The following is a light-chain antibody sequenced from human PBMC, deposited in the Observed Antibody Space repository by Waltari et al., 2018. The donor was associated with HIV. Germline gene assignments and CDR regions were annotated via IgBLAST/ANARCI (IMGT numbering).Light chain of an antibody. CDR3: SSYTSSSTLGV. V-gene: IGLV2-14*03. CDR2: DVS. J-gene: IGLJ1*01. CDR1: SSDIGGYNY. Sequence: SSDIGGYNYVSWYQQHPGKAPKLMISDVSHRPSGVSNRFSGSKSGNTASLTISGLQAEDEADYYCSSYTSSSTLGVFGSGTKVTVL.